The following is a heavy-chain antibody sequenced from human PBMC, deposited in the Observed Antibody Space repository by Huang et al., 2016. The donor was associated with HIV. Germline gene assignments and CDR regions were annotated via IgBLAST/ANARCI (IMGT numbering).Heavy chain of an antibody. CDR2: IKQDESEK. CDR1: TFRFGAYW. V-gene: IGHV3-7*01. CDR3: ATKTAAMDI. J-gene: IGHJ6*02. D-gene: IGHD1-7*01. Sequence: VESGGRLVQPGGSIRLSCVGSTFRFGAYWMSWVRQSPGKGLEGVANIKQDESEKYYVDSVKVRFNISRDNAKKVLFLEMNNVRVEDTATYYCATKTAAMDIWGQGTTVTVS.